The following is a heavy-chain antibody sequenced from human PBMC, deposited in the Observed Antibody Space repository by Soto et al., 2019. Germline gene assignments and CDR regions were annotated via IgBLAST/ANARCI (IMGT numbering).Heavy chain of an antibody. D-gene: IGHD3-10*02. Sequence: QVQLVQSGAEVKKPGSSVKVPCTASGGTFSDYAFSWVRQAPGQGLEWMGGIIPMFSSSSFAQKFQGRLTITADDSTSTAYMSLSSLGSADTAMYYCAKDIGFQQHLFVFDLWGPGTLVTVSS. CDR2: IIPMFSSS. CDR3: AKDIGFQQHLFVFDL. V-gene: IGHV1-69*01. CDR1: GGTFSDYA. J-gene: IGHJ4*02.